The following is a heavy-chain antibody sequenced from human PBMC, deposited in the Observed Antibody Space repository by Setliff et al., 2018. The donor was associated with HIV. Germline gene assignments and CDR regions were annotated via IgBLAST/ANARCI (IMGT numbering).Heavy chain of an antibody. V-gene: IGHV4-59*01. CDR3: GRDYWGSIDY. Sequence: ETLSLTCTVSGGSMKTFDWGWIRQPPGKGLEWIGYSRNSGCTNCNPSLQSRVTISVDTSKSQFSLTLRSVTAADTAVYYCGRDYWGSIDYWGQGILVTVSS. CDR1: GGSMKTFD. CDR2: SRNSGCT. J-gene: IGHJ4*02. D-gene: IGHD7-27*01.